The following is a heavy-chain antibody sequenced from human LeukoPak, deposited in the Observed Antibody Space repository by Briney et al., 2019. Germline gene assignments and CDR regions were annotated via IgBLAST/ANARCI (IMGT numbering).Heavy chain of an antibody. CDR2: IYQSGNS. J-gene: IGHJ4*02. Sequence: SETLSLTCAVSGYSLSSGYYWGWTRQPPGKGLEWIGSIYQSGNSYQKSSLKSRLTLSVDTSKNHFSLKVRSVTAADTAVYYCARSPSRYNWNFDYWGQGILVIVSS. CDR1: GYSLSSGYY. CDR3: ARSPSRYNWNFDY. D-gene: IGHD1-20*01. V-gene: IGHV4-38-2*01.